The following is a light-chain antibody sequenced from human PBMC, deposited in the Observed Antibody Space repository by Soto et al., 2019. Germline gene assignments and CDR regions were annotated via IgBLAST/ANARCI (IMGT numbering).Light chain of an antibody. J-gene: IGKJ1*01. Sequence: IQMAQSPSSLSASLEDTGIITFWASQSISNHLNWYQQKPGKAPKLLIFAASSLQSGVPSRLSGSRSGPDFTLTISSLQPEDFANYYCQQSYSSPPTFGQGTKVDI. CDR1: QSISNH. CDR3: QQSYSSPPT. CDR2: AAS. V-gene: IGKV1-39*01.